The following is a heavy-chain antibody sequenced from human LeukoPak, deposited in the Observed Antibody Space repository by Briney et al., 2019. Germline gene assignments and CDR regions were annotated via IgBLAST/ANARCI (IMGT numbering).Heavy chain of an antibody. V-gene: IGHV3-13*01. CDR3: AREFTQRDY. Sequence: GGSLRLSCAASGFTFIDYDMHWVRQVIGKGLEWVSAIGIRGDTHYSGSVKGRFTISRENAESSLYLQMNSLRAEDTAVYYCAREFTQRDYWGQGTLVTVSS. CDR2: IGIRGDT. J-gene: IGHJ4*02. CDR1: GFTFIDYD.